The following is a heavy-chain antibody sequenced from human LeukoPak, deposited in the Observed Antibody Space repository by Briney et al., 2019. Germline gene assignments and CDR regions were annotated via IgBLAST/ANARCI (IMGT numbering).Heavy chain of an antibody. CDR1: GYIFTGYF. D-gene: IGHD3-22*01. V-gene: IGHV1-2*02. Sequence: ASVKVSCKSSGYIFTGYFMHWVRQAPGQGLEWMGWINPNTGGTNYAQQFQGRVTMTRDTSISTAYMELSGLRSDDTAMYYCARDSPELVVGTKHDAFDIWGQGTMVTVSS. CDR2: INPNTGGT. CDR3: ARDSPELVVGTKHDAFDI. J-gene: IGHJ3*02.